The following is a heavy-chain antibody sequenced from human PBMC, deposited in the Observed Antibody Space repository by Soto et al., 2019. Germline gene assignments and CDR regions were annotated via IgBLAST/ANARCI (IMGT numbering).Heavy chain of an antibody. V-gene: IGHV4-31*03. Sequence: SETLSLTCTVSGGSITSAGNYWTWIRQHPGKGLEWIGYIYYSGSTYYNPSLKSRLTISVDTSKNQFSLRLSSVTAADTAVYYYARYPYKYGYLDSWGQGARVTVSS. CDR3: ARYPYKYGYLDS. D-gene: IGHD3-10*01. CDR2: IYYSGST. J-gene: IGHJ4*02. CDR1: GGSITSAGNY.